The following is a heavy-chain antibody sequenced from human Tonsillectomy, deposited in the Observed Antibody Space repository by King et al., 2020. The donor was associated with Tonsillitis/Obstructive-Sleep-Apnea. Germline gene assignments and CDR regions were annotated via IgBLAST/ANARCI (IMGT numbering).Heavy chain of an antibody. J-gene: IGHJ6*03. CDR3: AKDGERGAYYNFYFMDV. CDR1: GFTFDDYA. Sequence: VQLVESGGGLVQPGRSLRLSCAASGFTFDDYAMHWVRQAPGKGLEWVAGIIWNSANIGYADPVKGRFTIPRDNAKNSLYLQMNSLRAEDTALYYCAKDGERGAYYNFYFMDVWGKGTTVTVSS. V-gene: IGHV3-9*01. D-gene: IGHD1-26*01. CDR2: IIWNSANI.